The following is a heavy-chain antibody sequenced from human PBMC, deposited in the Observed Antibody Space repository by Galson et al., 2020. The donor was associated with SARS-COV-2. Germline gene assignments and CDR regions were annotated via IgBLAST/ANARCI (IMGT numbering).Heavy chain of an antibody. Sequence: GESLKISCAASGFTVTSNYMHWVRQAPGKGLDWVSVMYSGGSTWYSDSVEGRFTVSRDTSKNTLYLQMNSLRAEDTAVYFWARGLKLAPLTFDIWGQGTIVTVSS. V-gene: IGHV3-53*01. J-gene: IGHJ3*02. CDR3: ARGLKLAPLTFDI. CDR2: MYSGGST. D-gene: IGHD1-1*01. CDR1: GFTVTSNY.